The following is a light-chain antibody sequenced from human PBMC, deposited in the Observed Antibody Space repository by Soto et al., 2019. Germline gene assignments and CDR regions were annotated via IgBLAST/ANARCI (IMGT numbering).Light chain of an antibody. CDR2: SNN. CDR3: AAWDDSLNGPV. V-gene: IGLV1-44*01. CDR1: SSNIGSNA. Sequence: QSVLTQPPSASGTPGQRVTISCSGSSSNIGSNAVNWYQQLPGTAPKLLIYSNNERPSGVPDRLSGSKSGTSASLAISGLQSEDEAEYYCAAWDDSLNGPVFGGGTKLTVL. J-gene: IGLJ2*01.